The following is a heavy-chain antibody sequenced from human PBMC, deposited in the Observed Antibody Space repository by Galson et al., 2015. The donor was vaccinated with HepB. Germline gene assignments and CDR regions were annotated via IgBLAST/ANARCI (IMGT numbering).Heavy chain of an antibody. CDR2: LDPSDSYT. CDR3: ARHRRMAAVGGRLDAFDI. D-gene: IGHD6-13*01. V-gene: IGHV5-10-1*01. Sequence: QSGAEVKKPGESLRVSCKGSGYNFTNYWIGWVRQMPGKGLEWMGRLDPSDSYTYHSPSFQGHVTISADKSSSTAYLQWSSLKASDTAMYYCARHRRMAAVGGRLDAFDIWGQGTMVTVSS. J-gene: IGHJ3*02. CDR1: GYNFTNYW.